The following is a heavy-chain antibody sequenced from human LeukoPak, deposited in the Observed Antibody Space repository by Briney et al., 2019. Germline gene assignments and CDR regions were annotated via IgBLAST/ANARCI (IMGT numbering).Heavy chain of an antibody. CDR2: IRDSGEA. CDR1: GFTFSDFG. Sequence: GGSLRLSCAASGFTFSDFGMNWVRQAPGKGLEWVGLIRDSGEAFYADFARGRFAISRDESENTLYLQMNSLRVEDTAVYFCARDRAANQDWVEFDPWGQGTPVIVSS. J-gene: IGHJ5*02. V-gene: IGHV3-30*09. D-gene: IGHD3/OR15-3a*01. CDR3: ARDRAANQDWVEFDP.